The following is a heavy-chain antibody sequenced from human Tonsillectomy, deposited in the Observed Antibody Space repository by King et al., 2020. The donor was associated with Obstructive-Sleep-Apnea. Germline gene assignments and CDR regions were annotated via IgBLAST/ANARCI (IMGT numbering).Heavy chain of an antibody. CDR1: GFTFDDYA. Sequence: VQLVESGGGLVQPGRSLRLSCAASGFTFDDYAIHWVRQAPGKGLEWVSGISWNSDNIHYADSVKSRFTISRDNAKNSLYLQMNSLRAEDTALYYCVKDTTPHVFYYFDYWGQGTLVTVSS. CDR3: VKDTTPHVFYYFDY. V-gene: IGHV3-9*01. J-gene: IGHJ4*02. CDR2: ISWNSDNI. D-gene: IGHD2/OR15-2a*01.